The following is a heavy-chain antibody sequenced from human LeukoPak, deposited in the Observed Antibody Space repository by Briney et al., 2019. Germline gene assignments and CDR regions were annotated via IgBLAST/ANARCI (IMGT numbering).Heavy chain of an antibody. Sequence: PGGSLRLSCAASGFSHSNYGMHWVRQAPGKGLEWVAALLYDGNTKHYADSVKGRFTISIDISKNTFYLQMNSLTAEDTAVYYCARDHRPEIQYYYMDVWDKGTTVAVSS. V-gene: IGHV3-33*01. J-gene: IGHJ6*03. CDR3: ARDHRPEIQYYYMDV. D-gene: IGHD1-14*01. CDR2: LLYDGNTK. CDR1: GFSHSNYG.